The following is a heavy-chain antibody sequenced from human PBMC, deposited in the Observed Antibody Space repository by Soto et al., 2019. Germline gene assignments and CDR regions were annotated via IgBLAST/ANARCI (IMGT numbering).Heavy chain of an antibody. CDR2: IFYSGST. J-gene: IGHJ6*02. V-gene: IGHV4-61*01. Sequence: QVQLQESGPGLVKPSETLSLTCTVSGGSVSSGRNYWSWIRQPPGKGLEWIGCIFYSGSTNYNPSLKSRVTISVDTSKNHFSLKLNSVTVADTAVYYCARDRCSGDNYSEYFGMDVWGQGTTVTVSS. D-gene: IGHD2-21*02. CDR1: GGSVSSGRNY. CDR3: ARDRCSGDNYSEYFGMDV.